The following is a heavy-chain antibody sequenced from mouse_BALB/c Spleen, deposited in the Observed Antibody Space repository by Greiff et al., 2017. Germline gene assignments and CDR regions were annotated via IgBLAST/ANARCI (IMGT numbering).Heavy chain of an antibody. Sequence: EVQLQESGGGLVKPGGSLKLSCAASGFTFSDYYMYWVRQTPEKRLEWVATISDGGSYTYYPDSVKGRFTISRDNAKNNLYLQMSSLKSEDTAMYYCARAYDYGFAYWGQGTLVTVSA. CDR2: ISDGGSYT. CDR3: ARAYDYGFAY. V-gene: IGHV5-4*02. J-gene: IGHJ3*01. CDR1: GFTFSDYY. D-gene: IGHD2-4*01.